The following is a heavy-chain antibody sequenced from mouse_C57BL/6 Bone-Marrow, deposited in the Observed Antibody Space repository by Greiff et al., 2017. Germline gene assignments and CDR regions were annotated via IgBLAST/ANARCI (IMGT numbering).Heavy chain of an antibody. CDR1: YTFSRRVH. CDR3: SEDSAVYYCAWEVRGYGYFYV. J-gene: IGHJ1*03. CDR2: GQGLEWIG. D-gene: IGHD2-2*01. V-gene: IGHV1-87*01. Sequence: QVHVKQSGPELARPWASVKISCQAFYTFSRRVHFAIRDTNYWMQWVKQRPGQGLEWIGAIYPGNGDTSYNQKFKGKATLTAAKSSRTASMQLSSLTSEDSAVYYCAWEVRGYGYFYVWGTGTTVTVSS.